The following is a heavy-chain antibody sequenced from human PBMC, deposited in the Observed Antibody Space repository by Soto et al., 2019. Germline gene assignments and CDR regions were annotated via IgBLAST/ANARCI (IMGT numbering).Heavy chain of an antibody. CDR1: VGSISSYY. Sequence: SETLSLTCTVSVGSISSYYWSWIRQPPGKGLEWIGYIYYIGSTNYNPSLKSRVTISVDTSKNQFSLKLSSVTAADTAVYYCARLTGYCSGGSCFFAGMDVWGQGTTVTVSS. D-gene: IGHD2-15*01. CDR3: ARLTGYCSGGSCFFAGMDV. CDR2: IYYIGST. V-gene: IGHV4-59*01. J-gene: IGHJ6*02.